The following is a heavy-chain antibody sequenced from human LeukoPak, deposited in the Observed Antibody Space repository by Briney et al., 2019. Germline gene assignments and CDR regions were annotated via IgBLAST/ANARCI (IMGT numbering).Heavy chain of an antibody. CDR1: GGSISSSSYY. J-gene: IGHJ4*02. D-gene: IGHD1-1*01. CDR3: ARDMGWNGLVDS. Sequence: PSETLSLTCTVSGGSISSSSYYWGWIRQPPGKGLEWIGSIYYSGSTYYNPSLKSRVTISVDTSKNQFSLKLSSVTAADTAVYYCARDMGWNGLVDSWGQGTLVTVSS. V-gene: IGHV4-39*02. CDR2: IYYSGST.